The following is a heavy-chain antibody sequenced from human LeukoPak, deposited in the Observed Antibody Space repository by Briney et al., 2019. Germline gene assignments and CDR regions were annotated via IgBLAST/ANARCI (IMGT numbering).Heavy chain of an antibody. CDR3: TRYSSSDNWFDP. V-gene: IGHV3-73*01. J-gene: IGHJ5*02. D-gene: IGHD6-6*01. CDR1: GFTFSGSA. Sequence: GGSLKLSCAASGFTFSGSAMHWVRQASGKGLEWVGRIRNKANSYATAYTASVKGRFTISRDDSKNTAYLQMNSLKTEDTAVYYCTRYSSSDNWFDPWGQGTLVTVSS. CDR2: IRNKANSYAT.